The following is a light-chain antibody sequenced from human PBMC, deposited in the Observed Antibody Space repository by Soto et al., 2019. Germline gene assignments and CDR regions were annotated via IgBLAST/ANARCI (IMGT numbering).Light chain of an antibody. CDR2: EVS. CDR3: TSYTSRRARV. Sequence: QSALTQPGSVYGSPGQWITISYTRTSSDVGGYDYVSWYQQHPGKAPKLIIYEVSNRPSGISNLFSGSKSGNTASLTISGLQAEDEADYYCTSYTSRRARVSGTGTKVTAL. CDR1: SSDVGGYDY. V-gene: IGLV2-14*01. J-gene: IGLJ1*01.